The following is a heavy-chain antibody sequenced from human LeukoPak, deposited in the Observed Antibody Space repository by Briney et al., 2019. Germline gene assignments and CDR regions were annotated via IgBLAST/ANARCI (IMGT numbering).Heavy chain of an antibody. Sequence: GGSLRLSCAASGFTFSAYNMNWVRQAPGKGLEWLSYITGNSGTIYYADSVKGRFTISRDNAKDSLYLQMNSLRAEATAVYYCVRREVGAHPFDYWGQGTLVTVSS. CDR2: ITGNSGTI. J-gene: IGHJ4*02. D-gene: IGHD1-26*01. CDR1: GFTFSAYN. CDR3: VRREVGAHPFDY. V-gene: IGHV3-48*01.